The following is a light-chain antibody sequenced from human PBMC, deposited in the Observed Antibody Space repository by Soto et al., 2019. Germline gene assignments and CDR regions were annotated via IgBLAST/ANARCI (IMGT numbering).Light chain of an antibody. V-gene: IGKV3-20*01. Sequence: VLTLSTGTLSLSPGERATLSCRASQSVSSSYLAWYQQKPGQAPRLLIYDSTNRATGIPARFSGSRSGTDFTLTLSSEEPEDFSMYSCHQLNQFGGGTRLEIK. CDR2: DST. J-gene: IGKJ5*01. CDR3: HQLNQ. CDR1: QSVSSSY.